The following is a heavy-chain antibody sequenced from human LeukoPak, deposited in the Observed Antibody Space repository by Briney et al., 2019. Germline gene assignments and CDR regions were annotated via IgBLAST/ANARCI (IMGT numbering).Heavy chain of an antibody. CDR1: GFTFSSYA. V-gene: IGHV3-23*01. CDR2: ISGSGGST. CDR3: AKDSFLVRGVPFDY. Sequence: GGSLRLSCAASGFTFSSYAMSWVRQAPGKGLEWVSAISGSGGSTYYADSAKGRFTISRDNSKNTLYLQMNSLRAEDTAVYYCAKDSFLVRGVPFDYWGQGTLVTVSS. J-gene: IGHJ4*02. D-gene: IGHD3-10*01.